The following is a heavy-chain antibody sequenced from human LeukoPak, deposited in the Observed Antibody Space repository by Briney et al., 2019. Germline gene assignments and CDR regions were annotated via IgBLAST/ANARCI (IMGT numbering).Heavy chain of an antibody. CDR3: AELGITMIGGV. J-gene: IGHJ6*04. Sequence: PGGSLRLSCAASGFTFSSYEMNWVRQAPGEGQEWVSYISSSGSTIYYADSVKGRFTISRDNAKNSLYLQMNSLRAEDTAVYYCAELGITMIGGVWGKGTTVTVSS. D-gene: IGHD3-10*02. V-gene: IGHV3-48*03. CDR1: GFTFSSYE. CDR2: ISSSGSTI.